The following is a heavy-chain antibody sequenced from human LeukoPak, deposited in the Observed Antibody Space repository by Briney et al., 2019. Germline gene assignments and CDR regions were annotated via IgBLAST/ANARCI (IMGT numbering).Heavy chain of an antibody. Sequence: SETLSFTCAVSGGSISSGGYSWSWIRQPPGKGLEWIGCIYHSGSTYYNPSLKSRVTISVDRSKNQFSLKLSSVTAADTAVYYCAREKNSGGLFDYWGQGTLVTVSS. J-gene: IGHJ4*02. V-gene: IGHV4-30-2*01. CDR2: IYHSGST. CDR3: AREKNSGGLFDY. D-gene: IGHD3-10*01. CDR1: GGSISSGGYS.